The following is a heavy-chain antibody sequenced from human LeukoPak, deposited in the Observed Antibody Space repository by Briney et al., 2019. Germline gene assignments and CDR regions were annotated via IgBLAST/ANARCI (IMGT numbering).Heavy chain of an antibody. CDR3: ARGRLRLGELSEY. CDR1: GGSINTYY. V-gene: IGHV4-4*07. D-gene: IGHD3-16*02. Sequence: SETLSLTCTVSGGSINTYYWSWIRQPAGKGLEWIGRIYSSGTTHYNPSLKSRVTMSVDTSKNQFSLKLSSVTAADTAVYYCARGRLRLGELSEYWGQGTLVTVSS. J-gene: IGHJ4*02. CDR2: IYSSGTT.